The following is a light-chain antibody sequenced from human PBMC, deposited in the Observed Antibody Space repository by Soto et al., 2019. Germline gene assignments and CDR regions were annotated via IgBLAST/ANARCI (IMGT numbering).Light chain of an antibody. CDR2: ENN. CDR3: ATWDSSLSAGV. Sequence: QSVLTQPPSVSAAPRQKVTISCSGSSSNTGNNYVSWYQQLPGTAPKLLIYENNKRPSGIPDRFSGSKSGTSATLGITGLQTGDEADYYCATWDSSLSAGVFGTGTKLTVL. J-gene: IGLJ1*01. CDR1: SSNTGNNY. V-gene: IGLV1-51*02.